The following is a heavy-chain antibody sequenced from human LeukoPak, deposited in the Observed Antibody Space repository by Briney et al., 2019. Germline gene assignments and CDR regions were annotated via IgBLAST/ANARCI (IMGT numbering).Heavy chain of an antibody. Sequence: PSETLSLTCTVSGGSISSGSYYWSWIRQHPGKGLEWIGYIYYSGSTYYNPSLKSRVTISLDTSKNQFSLRVSSVTSADTAVYYCARGNSGYDYAFDIWGQGTMVTVSS. CDR3: ARGNSGYDYAFDI. J-gene: IGHJ3*02. D-gene: IGHD5-12*01. CDR1: GGSISSGSYY. V-gene: IGHV4-61*01. CDR2: IYYSGST.